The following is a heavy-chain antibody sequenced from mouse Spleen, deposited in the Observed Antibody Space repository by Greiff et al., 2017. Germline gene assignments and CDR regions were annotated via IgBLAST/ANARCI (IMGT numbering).Heavy chain of an antibody. J-gene: IGHJ2*01. CDR1: GYTFTGYW. CDR2: ILPGSGST. CDR3: TRGPDY. Sequence: QVQLQQSGAELMKPGASVKLSCKATGYTFTGYWIEWVKQRPGHGLEWIGEILPGSGSTNYNQKFKGKATLTADKSSSTAYMELRSLTSEDSAVYYCTRGPDYWGQGTPLTVSS. V-gene: IGHV1-9*01.